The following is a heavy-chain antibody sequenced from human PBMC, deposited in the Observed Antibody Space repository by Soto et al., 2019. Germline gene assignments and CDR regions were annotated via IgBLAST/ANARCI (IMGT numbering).Heavy chain of an antibody. V-gene: IGHV3-23*01. CDR2: ISGSGTST. Sequence: DVQLLDSGGRSVQPGGSLRLSCAASGFTFNNYAMTWVRQAPGKGLEWVSSISGSGTSTYYADSVRGRFIISRDNSKDTLYLQMNTLRAEDTAMYFCAKDREPYASSCSTDWGQGTLVTVSS. CDR1: GFTFNNYA. D-gene: IGHD1-26*01. CDR3: AKDREPYASSCSTD. J-gene: IGHJ4*02.